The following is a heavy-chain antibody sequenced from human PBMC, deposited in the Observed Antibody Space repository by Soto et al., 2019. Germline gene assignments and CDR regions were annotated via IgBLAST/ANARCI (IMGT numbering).Heavy chain of an antibody. J-gene: IGHJ4*02. CDR1: GGSFSGYY. CDR2: IKHSGIT. Sequence: ETLSLTCAVYGGSFSGYYWSWIRQPPGKGLEWIGEIKHSGITNYNPSLKSRVTISADTSKNQFSLKLSSVTAADTAVYYCAKGKHPDYWGQGTLVTVSS. CDR3: AKGKHPDY. V-gene: IGHV4-34*01.